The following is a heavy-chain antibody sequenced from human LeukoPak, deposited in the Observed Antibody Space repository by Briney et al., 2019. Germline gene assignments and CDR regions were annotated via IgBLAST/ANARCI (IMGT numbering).Heavy chain of an antibody. J-gene: IGHJ4*02. V-gene: IGHV3-23*01. CDR2: ISGSGGST. Sequence: GGSLRLSCAASGFTFSSYAISWVRQAPGKGLEWVSAISGSGGSTYYADSVKGRFTISRDNSKNTLYLQMKSLRAEDTAVYYSSTQKGRFLEWLPTTTTTPGLFDYWGQGTLVTVSS. D-gene: IGHD3-3*01. CDR1: GFTFSSYA. CDR3: STQKGRFLEWLPTTTTTPGLFDY.